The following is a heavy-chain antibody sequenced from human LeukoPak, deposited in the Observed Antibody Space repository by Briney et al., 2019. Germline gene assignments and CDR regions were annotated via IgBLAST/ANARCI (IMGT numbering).Heavy chain of an antibody. CDR3: AKVDFYDSSGYLFGSGYYFDY. CDR1: GGSISSYY. V-gene: IGHV4-59*01. J-gene: IGHJ4*02. D-gene: IGHD3-22*01. CDR2: IYYSGST. Sequence: SETLSLTCTVSGGSISSYYWSWIRQPPGKGLEWIGYIYYSGSTNYNPSLKSRVTISVDTSKNQFSLKLSSVTAADTAVYYCAKVDFYDSSGYLFGSGYYFDYWGQGTLVTVSS.